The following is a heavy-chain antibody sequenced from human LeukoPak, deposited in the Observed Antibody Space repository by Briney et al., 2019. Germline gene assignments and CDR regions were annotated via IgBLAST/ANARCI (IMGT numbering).Heavy chain of an antibody. D-gene: IGHD2-15*01. Sequence: GGSLRLSCAASTLTFSTYSMNWVRQAPGKGLEWVSYISGRGSTIYYADSVKGRFTISRDNAKNSLYLQMNSLRAEDTAVYYCASGRAVGGRCFDYWGRGTLITVSS. CDR2: ISGRGSTI. CDR1: TLTFSTYS. J-gene: IGHJ4*02. V-gene: IGHV3-48*04. CDR3: ASGRAVGGRCFDY.